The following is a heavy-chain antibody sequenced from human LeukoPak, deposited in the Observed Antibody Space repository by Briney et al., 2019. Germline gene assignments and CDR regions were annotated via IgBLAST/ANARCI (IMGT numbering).Heavy chain of an antibody. CDR3: ARDFHDIVGPPNAGYLDY. J-gene: IGHJ4*02. Sequence: ASVKVSCKASGYTFTSYYMHWVRQAPGQGLEWMGIINTSGGSTTYAQNFQGRVTMTMDMSTSTVYMDLSGLRSEDTAVYYCARDFHDIVGPPNAGYLDYWGEGTLVTVSS. D-gene: IGHD1-26*01. CDR1: GYTFTSYY. CDR2: INTSGGST. V-gene: IGHV1-46*01.